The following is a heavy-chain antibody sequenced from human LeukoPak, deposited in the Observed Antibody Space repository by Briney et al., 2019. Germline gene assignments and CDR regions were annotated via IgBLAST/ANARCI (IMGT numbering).Heavy chain of an antibody. V-gene: IGHV3-30*02. CDR1: GFTFSSYG. CDR2: IRYDGSNK. Sequence: GGSLRLSCAASGFTFSSYGMHWVRQAPGKGLEWVAFIRYDGSNKYYADSVKGRFTISRDNSKNTLYLQMNSLRAEDTAVYYCAKDPDRYPRNMRYWGQGTLVTVSS. J-gene: IGHJ4*02. D-gene: IGHD1-14*01. CDR3: AKDPDRYPRNMRY.